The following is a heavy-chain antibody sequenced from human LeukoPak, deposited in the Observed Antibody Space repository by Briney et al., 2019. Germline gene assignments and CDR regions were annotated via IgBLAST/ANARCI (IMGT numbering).Heavy chain of an antibody. CDR3: AREYGSGWFDGALDL. D-gene: IGHD6-19*01. V-gene: IGHV3-7*01. Sequence: GGSLRLSCAASGFTFSRYWMSWVRQVPGKGLEWVANIKQDGSSKYYVDSVKGRFTISRDNAKNSLTLQMDSLRADDTAVYSRAREYGSGWFDGALDLWGQGTMVTVSS. J-gene: IGHJ3*01. CDR2: IKQDGSSK. CDR1: GFTFSRYW.